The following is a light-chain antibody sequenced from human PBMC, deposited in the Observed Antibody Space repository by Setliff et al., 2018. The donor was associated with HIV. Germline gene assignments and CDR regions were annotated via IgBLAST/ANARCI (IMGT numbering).Light chain of an antibody. V-gene: IGLV3-21*03. J-gene: IGLJ1*01. Sequence: SYALTQPPSVSVAPGKTARITCGGNNIGSKSVHWYQQKPGQAPVLVVYDDSVRPSGIPERFSGSNSGNTATLTISRVEAGDEADYHCQVWDSSSDHPYVFGTGTKVPS. CDR1: NIGSKS. CDR2: DDS. CDR3: QVWDSSSDHPYV.